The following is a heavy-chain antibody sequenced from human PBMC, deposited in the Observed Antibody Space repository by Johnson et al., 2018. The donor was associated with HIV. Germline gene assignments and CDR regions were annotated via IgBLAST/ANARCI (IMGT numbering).Heavy chain of an antibody. CDR2: ISGRGDNI. CDR1: GFPYSSFA. Sequence: VQLVESGGTVVQPGGSLRLSCETSGFPYSSFAMSWVRQAPGKGLEWLSRISGRGDNIYSADSVKGRFSISRDNSKNTLYLQMNSLRAEDTAVYYCARETGDDAFDIWGQGTMVTVSS. V-gene: IGHV3-23*04. CDR3: ARETGDDAFDI. J-gene: IGHJ3*02. D-gene: IGHD7-27*01.